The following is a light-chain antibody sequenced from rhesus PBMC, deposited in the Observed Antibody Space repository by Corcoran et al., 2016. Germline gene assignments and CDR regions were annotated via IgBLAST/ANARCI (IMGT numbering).Light chain of an antibody. CDR3: LQYNSNPPT. CDR2: AAS. Sequence: DIQMTQSPSSLSASVGDRVTITCRASQGISTYLNWYQQKPGQAPKRLIYAASSLESGVPSRFSGSGAGTDFTLTISSLLPEDFATYYCLQYNSNPPTFGGGTKVEIK. V-gene: IGKV1-43*01. J-gene: IGKJ4*01. CDR1: QGISTY.